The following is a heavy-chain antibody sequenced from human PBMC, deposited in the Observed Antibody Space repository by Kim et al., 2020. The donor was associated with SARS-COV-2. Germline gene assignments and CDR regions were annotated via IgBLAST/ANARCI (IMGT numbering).Heavy chain of an antibody. D-gene: IGHD4-4*01. J-gene: IGHJ4*02. CDR2: INYSGSI. Sequence: SETLSLTCTLSGGSTTSSRYYWGWIREPPGKGLEWTGRINYSGSIYYNPPHKSRVTISVHTSKHHFALELGSVTAADTAVYDCANYSNYGGDYGGQGTLVSVSS. CDR3: ANYSNYGGDY. CDR1: GGSTTSSRYY. V-gene: IGHV4-39*01.